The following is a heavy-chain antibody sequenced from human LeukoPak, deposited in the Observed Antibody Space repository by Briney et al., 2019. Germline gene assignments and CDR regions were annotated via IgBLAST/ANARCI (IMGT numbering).Heavy chain of an antibody. J-gene: IGHJ4*02. D-gene: IGHD3-22*01. V-gene: IGHV1-8*02. CDR3: ARAYDSSGYGPDY. CDR2: MNPNSGNT. Sequence: ASVKVSCKASGYTFINYDINWVRQATGQRLEWMGWMNPNSGNTGYVQKLQGRVTMTRNTSISTAYMELSSLRSEDTAVYYCARAYDSSGYGPDYWGQGTLVTVSS. CDR1: GYTFINYD.